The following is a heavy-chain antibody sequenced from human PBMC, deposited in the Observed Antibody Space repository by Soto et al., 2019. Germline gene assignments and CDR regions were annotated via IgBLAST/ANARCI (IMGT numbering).Heavy chain of an antibody. D-gene: IGHD1-26*01. J-gene: IGHJ4*02. CDR1: GYAFTSYA. CDR3: ARTPSGSSKKGFFDY. Sequence: GALVKGSWKASGYAFTSYAMHWVRHAPGQRLEWMGWINAGNGNTKYSQKFQGRVTITRDTSASTAYMELSSLRSEDTAVYYCARTPSGSSKKGFFDYWGQGTLVTVSS. CDR2: INAGNGNT. V-gene: IGHV1-3*01.